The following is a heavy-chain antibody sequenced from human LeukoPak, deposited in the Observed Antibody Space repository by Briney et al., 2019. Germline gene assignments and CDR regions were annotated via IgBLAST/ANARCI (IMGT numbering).Heavy chain of an antibody. V-gene: IGHV3-74*01. CDR2: VSSDGTTT. CDR1: GFTFSTYW. J-gene: IGHJ4*02. Sequence: GGSLRLSCAASGFTFSTYWMHWVRQAPGKGLVWVSRVSSDGTTTRYADSVKGRFTISRDNAKNSLYLQMNSLRAEDTAVYYCARDSGGTFDYWGQGTLVTVSS. CDR3: ARDSGGTFDY. D-gene: IGHD2-15*01.